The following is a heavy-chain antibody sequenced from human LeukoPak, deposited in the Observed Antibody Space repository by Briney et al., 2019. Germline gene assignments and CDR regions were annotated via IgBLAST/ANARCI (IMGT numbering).Heavy chain of an antibody. D-gene: IGHD4-17*01. V-gene: IGHV4-59*01. J-gene: IGHJ4*02. CDR2: MYNSGST. Sequence: PSETLSLTCTVSGGSISGSYWSLIRQPPGKGLEWIAYMYNSGSTNYNPSLKSRVTISIDTSKNQFSLKLSSLTAADTAIYYCARGIESYGDYGYWGQGILVTVSS. CDR3: ARGIESYGDYGY. CDR1: GGSISGSY.